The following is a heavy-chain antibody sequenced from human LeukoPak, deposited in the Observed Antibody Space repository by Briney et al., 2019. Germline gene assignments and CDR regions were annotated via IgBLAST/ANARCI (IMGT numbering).Heavy chain of an antibody. CDR1: GFTFSSYA. D-gene: IGHD4-11*01. CDR2: FSGSGGST. V-gene: IGHV3-23*01. Sequence: WGSLRLSCAASGFTFSSYAMSWVRQPPGKGLEWVSAFSGSGGSTYYADSVKGRFTISRDNSKNTLYLQMSSLRPEDTGVYYCAKDAQRGFDYSNSLEYWGQGTPVTVST. J-gene: IGHJ4*02. CDR3: AKDAQRGFDYSNSLEY.